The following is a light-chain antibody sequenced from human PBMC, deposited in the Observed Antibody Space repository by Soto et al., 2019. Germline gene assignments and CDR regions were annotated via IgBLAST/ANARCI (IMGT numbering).Light chain of an antibody. J-gene: IGKJ2*01. Sequence: EIVLTQSPGTLSLSPGERATLSCRASQSVSSTYIAWYQQNPGRAPRLLIYGASSRAAGIPDRFSGSGSGTDFTLTISRLVPEDFAVYFCQQYGRSPPFTFGQGTKVEIK. V-gene: IGKV3-20*01. CDR3: QQYGRSPPFT. CDR2: GAS. CDR1: QSVSSTY.